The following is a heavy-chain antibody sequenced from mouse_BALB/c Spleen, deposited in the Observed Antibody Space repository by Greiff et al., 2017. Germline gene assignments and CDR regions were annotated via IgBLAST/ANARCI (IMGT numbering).Heavy chain of an antibody. J-gene: IGHJ2*01. CDR3: ARDGYYDY. CDR1: GFTFSSYG. CDR2: INSNGGST. D-gene: IGHD2-3*01. Sequence: EVKLVESGGGLVQPGGSLKLSCAASGFTFSSYGMSWVRQTPDKRLELVATINSNGGSTYYPDSVKGRFTISRDNAKNTLYLQMSSLKSEDTAMYYCARDGYYDYWGQGTTLTVSS. V-gene: IGHV5-6-3*01.